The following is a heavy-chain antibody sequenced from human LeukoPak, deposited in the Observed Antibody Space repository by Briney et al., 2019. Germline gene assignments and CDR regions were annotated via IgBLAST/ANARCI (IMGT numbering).Heavy chain of an antibody. CDR3: ARVYSSYFDY. J-gene: IGHJ4*02. CDR2: INPNSGGT. V-gene: IGHV1-2*02. D-gene: IGHD1-26*01. Sequence: GASVKVSCKASGHTFTGYYMHWVRQAPGQGLEWMGWINPNSGGTKYAQKFEGRVTMTRDTSISTAYMELSRLRSDDTAVYYCARVYSSYFDYWGQGTLVTVSS. CDR1: GHTFTGYY.